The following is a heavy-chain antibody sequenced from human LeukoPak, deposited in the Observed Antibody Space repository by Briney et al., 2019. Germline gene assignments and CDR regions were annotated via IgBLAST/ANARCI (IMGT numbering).Heavy chain of an antibody. D-gene: IGHD2-21*01. V-gene: IGHV4-4*07. Sequence: PSETLSLTCAVSGASVNNYQWSWMRQPAGKGLEWIGRIYTSGSTNYTPSLKSRVTMSVDTSKNQFSLKLSSVTAADTAVYYCARGIPYYYGMDVWGQGTTVTVSS. CDR2: IYTSGST. J-gene: IGHJ6*02. CDR3: ARGIPYYYGMDV. CDR1: GASVNNYQ.